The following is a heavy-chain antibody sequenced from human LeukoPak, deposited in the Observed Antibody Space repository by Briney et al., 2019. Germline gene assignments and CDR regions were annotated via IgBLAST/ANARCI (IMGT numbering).Heavy chain of an antibody. D-gene: IGHD1-1*01. Sequence: SETLSLTCTVSGDSISSYYWSWGGQPPGKEGEGRGYLSYSGSTNSNPSLKSRVTIPVATSKNQFSLKLSSLTGADTAVYYCARHLGQLAGTGFAPWGQGTPVTVSS. J-gene: IGHJ5*02. CDR1: GDSISSYY. CDR2: LSYSGST. CDR3: ARHLGQLAGTGFAP. V-gene: IGHV4-59*08.